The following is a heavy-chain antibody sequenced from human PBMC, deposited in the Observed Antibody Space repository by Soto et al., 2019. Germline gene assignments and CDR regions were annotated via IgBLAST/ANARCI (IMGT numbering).Heavy chain of an antibody. CDR3: AKTANGWFSAFDI. V-gene: IGHV3-23*01. CDR1: GFTFSSYA. Sequence: PGGSLRLSCAASGFTFSSYAMSWVRQAPGKGLEWASAISGSGGTTYYADSVKGRFTFSRDNSKNTLYLQMNSLRAEDTAVYYCAKTANGWFSAFDIWGQGTMVTVS. CDR2: ISGSGGTT. J-gene: IGHJ3*02. D-gene: IGHD6-19*01.